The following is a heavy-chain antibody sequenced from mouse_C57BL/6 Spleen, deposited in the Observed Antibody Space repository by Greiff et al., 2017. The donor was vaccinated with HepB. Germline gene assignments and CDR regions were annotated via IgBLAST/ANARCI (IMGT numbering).Heavy chain of an antibody. CDR1: GFTFSSYG. Sequence: EVKLMESGGDLVKPGGSLKLSCAASGFTFSSYGMSWVRQTPDKRLEWVATISSGGSYTYYPDSVKGRFTISRDNAKNTLYLQMSSLKSEDTAMYYCARRDYYGSSTDYFDYWGQGTTLTVSS. V-gene: IGHV5-6*02. CDR2: ISSGGSYT. D-gene: IGHD1-1*01. CDR3: ARRDYYGSSTDYFDY. J-gene: IGHJ2*01.